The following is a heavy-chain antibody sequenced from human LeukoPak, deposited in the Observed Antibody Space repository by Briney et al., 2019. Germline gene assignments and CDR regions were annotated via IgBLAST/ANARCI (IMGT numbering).Heavy chain of an antibody. J-gene: IGHJ4*02. CDR1: GGSIGTYY. CDR2: ICYSGST. V-gene: IGHV4-59*01. CDR3: ARNTLRTRAYFDY. Sequence: SETLSLTCTVSGGSIGTYYWSWIRQPPGKGLEWIAYICYSGSTNYNPSLKSRVTISLDTSKNQFSLRLSSVTAADTAVYYCARNTLRTRAYFDYWGQGTLVTVSS. D-gene: IGHD3-16*01.